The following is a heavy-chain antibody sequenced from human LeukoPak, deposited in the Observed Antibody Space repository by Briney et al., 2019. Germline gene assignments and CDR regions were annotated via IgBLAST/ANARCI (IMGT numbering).Heavy chain of an antibody. CDR2: ISSSSTTI. V-gene: IGHV3-48*01. J-gene: IGHJ6*03. Sequence: PGGSLRLSCAASRFTFSSFCMNWVRQAPGKGLEWVSYISSSSTTIYYADSVKGRFTISRDNAKNSLYLQMNSLRAEDTAVYYCAREMSYYDTSGYSHLYYDYMDVWGKGTTVTVSS. CDR3: AREMSYYDTSGYSHLYYDYMDV. CDR1: RFTFSSFC. D-gene: IGHD3-22*01.